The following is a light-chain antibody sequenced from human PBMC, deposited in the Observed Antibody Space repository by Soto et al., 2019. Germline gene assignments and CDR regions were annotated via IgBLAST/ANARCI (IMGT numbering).Light chain of an antibody. Sequence: QSVLTQPASVSGSPGQSITISCTGTSIDIGTYNYVSWYQQHPGKAPKLIIYEVSNRPSGVSNRFSGSKSGNTASLTISGLQAEEEADYYCSSYTSSTNYVFGTGTKVTVL. J-gene: IGLJ1*01. V-gene: IGLV2-14*01. CDR3: SSYTSSTNYV. CDR1: SIDIGTYNY. CDR2: EVS.